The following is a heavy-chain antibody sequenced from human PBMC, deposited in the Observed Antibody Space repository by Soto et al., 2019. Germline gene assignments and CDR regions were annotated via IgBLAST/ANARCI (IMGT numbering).Heavy chain of an antibody. D-gene: IGHD6-6*01. J-gene: IGHJ6*02. Sequence: QVQLVESGGGVVQPGRSLRLSCAASGFTFSSYGMHWVRQAPGKGLEWVAVISYDGSNKYYADSVKGRFTISRDNSKNTLYLQINSLRAEDTAGYYCAKDFSELVPPLYGMDVWGQGTTVTVSS. V-gene: IGHV3-30*18. CDR1: GFTFSSYG. CDR3: AKDFSELVPPLYGMDV. CDR2: ISYDGSNK.